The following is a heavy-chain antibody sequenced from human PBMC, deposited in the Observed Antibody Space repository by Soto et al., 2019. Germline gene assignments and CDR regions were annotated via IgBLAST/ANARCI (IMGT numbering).Heavy chain of an antibody. Sequence: GGSLRLSCAASGFTFSSYGMHWVRQAPGKGLEWVAVIWYDGSNKYYADSVKGRFTISRDNSKNTLYLQMNSLRAEDTAVYYCARDRQAPYGGNSVDYWGQGTLVTVSS. V-gene: IGHV3-33*01. CDR3: ARDRQAPYGGNSVDY. CDR2: IWYDGSNK. D-gene: IGHD4-17*01. J-gene: IGHJ4*02. CDR1: GFTFSSYG.